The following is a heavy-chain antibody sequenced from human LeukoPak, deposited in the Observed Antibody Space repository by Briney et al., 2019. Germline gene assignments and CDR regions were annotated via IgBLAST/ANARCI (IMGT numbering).Heavy chain of an antibody. Sequence: GGSLRLSCGASGFTFITAWMSWVRQAPGKGLEWVSAISGSGGSTYYADSVKGRFTISRDNAKNSLYLQMNSLRAEDTAVYYCARLFSTAHYWGQGTLVTASS. CDR3: ARLFSTAHY. J-gene: IGHJ4*02. CDR1: GFTFITAW. D-gene: IGHD2-21*01. V-gene: IGHV3-21*06. CDR2: ISGSGGST.